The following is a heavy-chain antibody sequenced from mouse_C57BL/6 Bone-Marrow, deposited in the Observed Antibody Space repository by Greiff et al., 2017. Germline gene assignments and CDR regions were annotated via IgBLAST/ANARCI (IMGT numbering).Heavy chain of an antibody. Sequence: EVQVVESGGDLVKPGGSLKLSCAASGFTFSSYGMSWVRQTPDKRLEWVATISSGGSYTYYPDSVKGRFTISRDNAKNTLYLQMSSLKSEDTAMYYWARHDLDYAMEYWGQGTSVTVSS. D-gene: IGHD2-13*01. CDR2: ISSGGSYT. V-gene: IGHV5-6*01. CDR1: GFTFSSYG. J-gene: IGHJ4*01. CDR3: ARHDLDYAMEY.